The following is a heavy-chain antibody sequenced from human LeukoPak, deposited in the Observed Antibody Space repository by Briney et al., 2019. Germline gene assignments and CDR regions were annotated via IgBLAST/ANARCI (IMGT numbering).Heavy chain of an antibody. CDR3: ARGKLVVVAAARRNYYYGMDV. Sequence: ASVKVSCKASGYTFTSYDINWVRQATGQGLEWMGWMNPNSGNTGYAQKFQGRVTMTRDTSISTAYMELSGLRSEDTAVYYCARGKLVVVAAARRNYYYGMDVWGQGTTVTVSS. V-gene: IGHV1-8*01. J-gene: IGHJ6*02. D-gene: IGHD2-15*01. CDR2: MNPNSGNT. CDR1: GYTFTSYD.